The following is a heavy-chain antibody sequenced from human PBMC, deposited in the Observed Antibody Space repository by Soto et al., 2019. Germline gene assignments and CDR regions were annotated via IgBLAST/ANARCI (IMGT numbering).Heavy chain of an antibody. D-gene: IGHD6-19*01. CDR1: GFTFSSYG. CDR2: ISYDGSNK. J-gene: IGHJ6*02. Sequence: PGGSLRLSCAASGFTFSSYGMHWVRQAPGKGLEWVAVISYDGSNKYYADSVKGRFTISRDNSKNTLYLQMNSLRAEDTAVYYCAEALYSSEGVSYYYYGMDVWGQGTTVTVSS. CDR3: AEALYSSEGVSYYYYGMDV. V-gene: IGHV3-30*18.